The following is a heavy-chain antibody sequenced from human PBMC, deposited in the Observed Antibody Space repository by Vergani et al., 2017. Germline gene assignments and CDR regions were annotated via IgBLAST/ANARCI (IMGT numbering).Heavy chain of an antibody. CDR1: GFTFSGYA. V-gene: IGHV3-23*01. CDR2: ISGSGGST. CDR3: AKGRTTTVVTGDY. J-gene: IGHJ4*02. D-gene: IGHD4-23*01. Sequence: EVQLLESGGGLVQPGGSLRLSCAASGFTFSGYAMSWVRQAPGKGLEWVSDISGSGGSTYYADSVKGRFTISRDNSKNTLYLQMNSLRAEDTALYYCAKGRTTTVVTGDYWGQGTLVTVSS.